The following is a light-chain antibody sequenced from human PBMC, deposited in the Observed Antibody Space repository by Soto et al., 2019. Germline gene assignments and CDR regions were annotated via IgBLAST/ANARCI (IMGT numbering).Light chain of an antibody. CDR2: EDN. V-gene: IGLV6-57*04. CDR3: QSHDNINWV. CDR1: SGNIASNY. J-gene: IGLJ3*02. Sequence: NFMLTQPHSVSESPGKTVTISCTRSSGNIASNYVQWYQQRPGSAPTAVIYEDNQRPSGVPDRFSGSIDSSSNSASLTISGLKTEDEADYYCQSHDNINWVFGGGTQLTVL.